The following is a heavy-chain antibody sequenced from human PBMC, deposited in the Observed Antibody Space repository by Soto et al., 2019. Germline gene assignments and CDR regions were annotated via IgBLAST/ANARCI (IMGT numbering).Heavy chain of an antibody. V-gene: IGHV3-53*04. J-gene: IGHJ4*02. D-gene: IGHD3-10*01. Sequence: ESGGGLVQPGGSLRLSCAASGFTVSSNYMSWVRQAPGKGLEWVSVIYSTGSTYYADSVKGRFTISRHNSKNTLYLQMNSLRAEDTAVYYCARAFYGSGSYYNFGGQGTLVTVSS. CDR3: ARAFYGSGSYYNF. CDR1: GFTVSSNY. CDR2: IYSTGST.